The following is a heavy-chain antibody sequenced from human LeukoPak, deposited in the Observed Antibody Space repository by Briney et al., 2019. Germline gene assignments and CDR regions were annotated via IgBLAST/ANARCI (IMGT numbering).Heavy chain of an antibody. CDR3: ARGYNALDY. CDR1: GFTFSSYS. CDR2: ISSNSITI. Sequence: GGSLRLSCAASGFTFSSYSMNWVRQAPGKGLEWVSYISSNSITIYYADSVKGRFTISRDNAKNSLYLQMNSLRDEDTALYYCARGYNALDYWRQETLVNVSS. V-gene: IGHV3-48*02. D-gene: IGHD1-14*01. J-gene: IGHJ4*02.